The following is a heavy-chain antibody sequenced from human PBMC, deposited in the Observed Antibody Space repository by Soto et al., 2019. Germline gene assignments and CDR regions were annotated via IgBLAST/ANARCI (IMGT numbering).Heavy chain of an antibody. CDR1: GFTFSTYD. Sequence: GGSLRLSCVASGFTFSTYDMNWVRQGPGKGLEWVSYISDSGTSIYYADSVKGRFTISRDNARNSLYLQMNSLRAEDTAVYYCTRGYLCSGWGEGTLVSVSS. J-gene: IGHJ4*02. V-gene: IGHV3-48*03. D-gene: IGHD2-15*01. CDR3: TRGYLCSG. CDR2: ISDSGTSI.